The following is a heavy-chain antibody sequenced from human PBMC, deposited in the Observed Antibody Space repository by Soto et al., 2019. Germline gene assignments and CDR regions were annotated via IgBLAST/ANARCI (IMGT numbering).Heavy chain of an antibody. J-gene: IGHJ4*02. V-gene: IGHV3-74*01. CDR2: INGDGSST. Sequence: LRLSCAASGFTFSTYWMDWVRQAPGKGLVWVSRINGDGSSTRFVDSVKGRFTISRDNAKNTVYLQMNSLRAEDTAVYYCARAKGDYGSGSYKVYYLDSWGQGTLVTVSS. D-gene: IGHD3-10*01. CDR1: GFTFSTYW. CDR3: ARAKGDYGSGSYKVYYLDS.